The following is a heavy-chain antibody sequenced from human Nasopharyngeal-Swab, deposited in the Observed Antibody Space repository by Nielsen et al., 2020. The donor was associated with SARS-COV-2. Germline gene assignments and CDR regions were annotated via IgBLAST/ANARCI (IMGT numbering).Heavy chain of an antibody. CDR1: GGSFSGYY. CDR2: INHSGST. Sequence: GSLRLSCAVYGGSFSGYYWSWIRQPPGKGLESIGEINHSGSTNYNPSLKSRVTISVDTSKNQFSLKLSSVTAADTAVYYCARGRRITTPYGMDVWGQGTTVTVSS. V-gene: IGHV4-34*01. J-gene: IGHJ6*02. CDR3: ARGRRITTPYGMDV. D-gene: IGHD3-16*01.